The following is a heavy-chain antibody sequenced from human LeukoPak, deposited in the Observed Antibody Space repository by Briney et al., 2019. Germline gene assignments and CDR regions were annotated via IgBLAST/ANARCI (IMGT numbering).Heavy chain of an antibody. CDR2: IYYSGST. CDR3: ALAVAARSPFDY. D-gene: IGHD2-15*01. J-gene: IGHJ4*02. Sequence: SETLSLTCTVSGGSTSSYYWSWIRQPPGKGLEWIGYIYYSGSTNYNPSLKSRVTISVDTSKNQFSLKLSSVTAADTAVYYCALAVAARSPFDYWGQGTLVTVSS. CDR1: GGSTSSYY. V-gene: IGHV4-59*01.